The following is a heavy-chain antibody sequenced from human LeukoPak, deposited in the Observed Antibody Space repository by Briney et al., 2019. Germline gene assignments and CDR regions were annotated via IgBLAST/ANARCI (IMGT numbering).Heavy chain of an antibody. J-gene: IGHJ2*01. CDR2: ISGSGGST. V-gene: IGHV3-23*01. D-gene: IGHD3-22*01. CDR1: GFTFSSYA. CDR3: ARDLLGSSGYPYFDL. Sequence: GGSLRLSCAASGFTFSSYAMSWVRQAPGKGLEWVSAISGSGGSTYYADSVQGRFTISRDNSKNTLYLQTNSLRAEDTAVYYCARDLLGSSGYPYFDLWGRGTLVTVSS.